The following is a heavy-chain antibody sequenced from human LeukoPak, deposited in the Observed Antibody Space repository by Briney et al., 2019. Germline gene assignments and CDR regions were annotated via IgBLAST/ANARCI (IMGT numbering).Heavy chain of an antibody. Sequence: GGSLRLSCAASGFTFDDYAMHWVRQAPGKGLERISGISWNSGSIGYADSVKGRFTISRDNAKNSLYLQMNSLRAEDTALYYCAKDIGPSIVVVRAHYYYGMDVWGQGTTVTVSS. CDR2: ISWNSGSI. CDR1: GFTFDDYA. CDR3: AKDIGPSIVVVRAHYYYGMDV. V-gene: IGHV3-9*01. J-gene: IGHJ6*02. D-gene: IGHD3-22*01.